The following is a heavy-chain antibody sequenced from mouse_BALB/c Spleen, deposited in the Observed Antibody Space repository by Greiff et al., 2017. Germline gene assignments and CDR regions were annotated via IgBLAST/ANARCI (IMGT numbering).Heavy chain of an antibody. CDR3: ARDRVDY. Sequence: DVQLQESGGDLVKPGGSLKLSCAASGFTFSSYGMSWVRQTPDKRLEWVATISSGGSYTYYPDSVKGRFTISRDNAKNTLYLEMSSLRSEDTAMYYCARDRVDYWGQGTSVTVSS. V-gene: IGHV5-6*01. J-gene: IGHJ4*01. D-gene: IGHD2-14*01. CDR2: ISSGGSYT. CDR1: GFTFSSYG.